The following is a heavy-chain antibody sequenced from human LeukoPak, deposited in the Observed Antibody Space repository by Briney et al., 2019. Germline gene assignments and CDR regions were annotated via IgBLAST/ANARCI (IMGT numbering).Heavy chain of an antibody. Sequence: SETLSLTCTVSGGSISSSSYYWGWIRQPPGKGLEWIGSIYYSGSTYYNPSLKSRVTISVDTSKNQFSLKLSSVTAADTAVYYWARHEGRDSSGWIDYYYYYGMDVWGQGTTVTVSS. J-gene: IGHJ6*02. CDR1: GGSISSSSYY. CDR2: IYYSGST. V-gene: IGHV4-39*01. D-gene: IGHD6-19*01. CDR3: ARHEGRDSSGWIDYYYYYGMDV.